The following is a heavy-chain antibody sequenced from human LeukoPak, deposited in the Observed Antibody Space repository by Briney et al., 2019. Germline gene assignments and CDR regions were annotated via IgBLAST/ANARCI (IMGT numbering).Heavy chain of an antibody. J-gene: IGHJ4*02. CDR3: AKLYGDSTYYFDY. Sequence: GGSLRLSCAASGFTFSSYATSWVRQAPGKGLEWVSAISGSGGSTYYADSVKGRFTISRDNSKNTLYLQMNSLRAEDTAVYYCAKLYGDSTYYFDYWGQGTLVTVSS. V-gene: IGHV3-23*01. CDR1: GFTFSSYA. D-gene: IGHD4-17*01. CDR2: ISGSGGST.